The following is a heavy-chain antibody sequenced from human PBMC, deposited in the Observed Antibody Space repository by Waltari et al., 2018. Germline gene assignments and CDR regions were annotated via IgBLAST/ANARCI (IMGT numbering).Heavy chain of an antibody. CDR3: ASWDFGSGYFDY. D-gene: IGHD6-19*01. CDR2: IYYSGST. CDR1: GGSISSYY. Sequence: QVQLQESGPGLVKPSETLSLTCTVSGGSISSYYWSWIRQPPGKGLEWIGYIYYSGSTNYNPSLKSRVTISVDTSKNQFSLKLSSVTAADTAVYYCASWDFGSGYFDYWAREPWSPSPQ. J-gene: IGHJ4*02. V-gene: IGHV4-59*01.